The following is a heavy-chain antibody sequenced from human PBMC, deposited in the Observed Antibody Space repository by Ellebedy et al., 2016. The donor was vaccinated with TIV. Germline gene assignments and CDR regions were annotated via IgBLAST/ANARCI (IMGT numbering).Heavy chain of an antibody. V-gene: IGHV3-7*02. D-gene: IGHD3-3*01. Sequence: GESLKISXAASGFIFSNYWMSWVRQAPGKGLEWVANIKGDGSEANYVDFVKGRFTISSDSAKNSLYLQMNGLRAEDTAVYYCARRGDLWGQGTLVTVSS. CDR2: IKGDGSEA. J-gene: IGHJ4*02. CDR1: GFIFSNYW. CDR3: ARRGDL.